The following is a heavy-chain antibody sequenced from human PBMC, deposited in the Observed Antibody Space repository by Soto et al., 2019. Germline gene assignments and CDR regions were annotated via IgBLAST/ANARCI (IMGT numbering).Heavy chain of an antibody. Sequence: GGSLTLSCEASGFTFSSHGMHSVLQAPGKGLEWVALIWYDGSNEYYADSVKGRFTISSDNSKITLYLQMTSLRAEDTGVYYCARSASSRSGQLDYWGKGSLVTVFS. D-gene: IGHD6-6*01. CDR3: ARSASSRSGQLDY. V-gene: IGHV3-33*01. CDR2: IWYDGSNE. J-gene: IGHJ4*02. CDR1: GFTFSSHG.